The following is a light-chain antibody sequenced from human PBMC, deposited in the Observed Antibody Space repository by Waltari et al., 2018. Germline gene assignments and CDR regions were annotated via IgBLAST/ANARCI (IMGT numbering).Light chain of an antibody. CDR1: SSDVGGYNY. Sequence: QSALTQPPTASGSPGQSVTISCTGTSSDVGGYNYVSWYQQHPGKAPKLMIYVVSKRPARVPDRCSGSKSGNTASLTFSGLQADDDADYYCSSYAGSNIWVFGGGTKLTVL. CDR3: SSYAGSNIWV. J-gene: IGLJ3*02. CDR2: VVS. V-gene: IGLV2-8*01.